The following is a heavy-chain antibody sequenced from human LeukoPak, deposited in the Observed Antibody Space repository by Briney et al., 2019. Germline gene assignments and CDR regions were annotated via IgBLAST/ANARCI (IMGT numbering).Heavy chain of an antibody. CDR1: GYTLTELP. CDR3: ATDGTSGSYYKKN. V-gene: IGHV1-24*01. J-gene: IGHJ4*02. CDR2: FDPEDGET. D-gene: IGHD3-10*01. Sequence: ASVKVSCKVSGYTLTELPMHWVRQAPGKGLEWMGGFDPEDGETIYAQKFQGRVTMTEDTSTDTAYMELSSLRSEDTAVYYCATDGTSGSYYKKNWGQGTLVTVSS.